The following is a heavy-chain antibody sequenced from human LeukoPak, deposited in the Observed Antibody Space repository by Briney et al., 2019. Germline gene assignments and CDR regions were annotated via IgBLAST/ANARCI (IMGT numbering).Heavy chain of an antibody. V-gene: IGHV4-59*01. Sequence: SETLSLTCTISGGSISSYYWSWIRQPPGKGLEWIGYIYYSGSTNYNPSLKSRVTISVDTSKNQFSLKLSSVTAADTAVYYCARRGYSYGYDYWGQGTLVTVSS. CDR3: ARRGYSYGYDY. J-gene: IGHJ4*02. D-gene: IGHD5-18*01. CDR1: GGSISSYY. CDR2: IYYSGST.